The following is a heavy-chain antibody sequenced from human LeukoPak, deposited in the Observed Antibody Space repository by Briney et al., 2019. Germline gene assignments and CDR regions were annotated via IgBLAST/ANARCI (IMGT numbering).Heavy chain of an antibody. D-gene: IGHD4-17*01. Sequence: VKVSCKASGYTFTCYYMHWVRQAPGQGLEWMGWINPNSGGKNYAQKFQGRVIMTRDTSISTAYMELSRLRSDDTAVYYCARDIYGDYAGMDVWGQGTTVTVSS. CDR3: ARDIYGDYAGMDV. V-gene: IGHV1-2*02. J-gene: IGHJ6*02. CDR2: INPNSGGK. CDR1: GYTFTCYY.